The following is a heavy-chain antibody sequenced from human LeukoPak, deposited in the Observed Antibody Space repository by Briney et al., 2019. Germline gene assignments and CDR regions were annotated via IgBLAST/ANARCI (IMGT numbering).Heavy chain of an antibody. D-gene: IGHD5-12*01. CDR3: ARDAGYLFDY. J-gene: IGHJ4*02. V-gene: IGHV3-30*02. CDR2: IRYDGSNK. Sequence: GGSLRLSCAASGFTFSSYGMHWVRQAPGKGLEWVAFIRYDGSNKYYADSVKGRSTISRDNAKNSLYLQMNSLRAEDTAVYYCARDAGYLFDYWGQGTLVTVSS. CDR1: GFTFSSYG.